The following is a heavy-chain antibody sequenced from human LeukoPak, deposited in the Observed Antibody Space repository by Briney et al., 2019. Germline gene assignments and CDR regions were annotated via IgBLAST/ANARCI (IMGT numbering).Heavy chain of an antibody. J-gene: IGHJ4*02. V-gene: IGHV4-59*01. CDR3: GGGGAVADFDY. D-gene: IGHD6-19*01. CDR1: GGFISSYY. CDR2: NYNSGST. Sequence: PSETLSLTCTVSGGFISSYYWSWIRQPPGKGLEWIAYNYNSGSTNYNPSLKTRVTISVNTSKNLFSLKMGAETAADTAVYYCGGGGAVADFDYWGQGTLVTVSS.